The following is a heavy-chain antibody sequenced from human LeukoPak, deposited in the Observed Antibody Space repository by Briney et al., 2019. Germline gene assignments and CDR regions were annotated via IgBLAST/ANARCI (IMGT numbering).Heavy chain of an antibody. CDR2: ISGSGGST. CDR1: GFTFSSYA. V-gene: IGHV3-23*01. J-gene: IGHJ4*02. D-gene: IGHD6-13*01. CDR3: ARRTNWIAAAGRYYFDY. Sequence: LPGGSLRLSCAASGFTFSSYAMSWVRQAPGKGLEWVSAISGSGGSTHYADSVKGRFTISRDNSKNTLYLQMNSLRAEDTAVYYCARRTNWIAAAGRYYFDYWGQGTLVTVSS.